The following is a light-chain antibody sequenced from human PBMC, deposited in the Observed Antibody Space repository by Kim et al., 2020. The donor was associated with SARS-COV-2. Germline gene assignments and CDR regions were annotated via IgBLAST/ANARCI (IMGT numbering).Light chain of an antibody. J-gene: IGKJ1*01. CDR2: GAS. Sequence: PGERATLSCRASQSVSSSYLAWYQQKPGQAPRLLIYGASSRATGIPDRFSGSGSETDFTLTISRLEPEDCAVYYCQQYGSSPGWTFGQGTKVDIK. V-gene: IGKV3-20*01. CDR3: QQYGSSPGWT. CDR1: QSVSSSY.